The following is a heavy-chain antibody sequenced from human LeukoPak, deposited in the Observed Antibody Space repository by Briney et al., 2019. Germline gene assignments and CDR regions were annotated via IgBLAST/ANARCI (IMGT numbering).Heavy chain of an antibody. Sequence: SETLSLTCTVPGGSIRNYYWSWIRQSPGKGLEWIGYIYYTGNTNYNPSLKSRVTISVDTSKNQFSLELSSVTAADTAVYYCARETIAAAGQKGKRFDYYYYYGMDVWGQGTTVTVSS. CDR2: IYYTGNT. CDR1: GGSIRNYY. J-gene: IGHJ6*02. V-gene: IGHV4-59*01. D-gene: IGHD6-13*01. CDR3: ARETIAAAGQKGKRFDYYYYYGMDV.